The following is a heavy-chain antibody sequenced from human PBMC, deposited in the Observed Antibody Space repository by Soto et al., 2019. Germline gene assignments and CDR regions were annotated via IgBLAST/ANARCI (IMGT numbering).Heavy chain of an antibody. CDR2: ISGSGGST. V-gene: IGHV3-23*01. D-gene: IGHD2-21*01. Sequence: GGSLRLSCAASGFTFSSYAMSWVRQAPGKGLEWVSAISGSGGSTYYADFVKGRFTISRDNSKNTLYLQMNSLRAEDTAVYYCAKAPFARKSYYYYYYMDVWGKGTTVTVSS. J-gene: IGHJ6*03. CDR3: AKAPFARKSYYYYYYMDV. CDR1: GFTFSSYA.